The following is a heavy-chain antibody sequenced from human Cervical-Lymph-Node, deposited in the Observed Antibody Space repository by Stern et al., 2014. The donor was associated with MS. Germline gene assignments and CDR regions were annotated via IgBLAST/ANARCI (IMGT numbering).Heavy chain of an antibody. V-gene: IGHV2-70*04. J-gene: IGHJ3*02. CDR3: ARMGDTGRGAFDI. CDR2: IDWDDDK. CDR1: GFSLSTSGMR. Sequence: QVTLRESGPALVKPTQSLTLTCTFSGFSLSTSGMRVSWIRQPPGQALVWLARIDWDDDKFYSTSLKTRLTISKDTSKNQVVLTMTNMDPVDTATYYCARMGDTGRGAFDIWGQGTMVTVSS. D-gene: IGHD3-16*01.